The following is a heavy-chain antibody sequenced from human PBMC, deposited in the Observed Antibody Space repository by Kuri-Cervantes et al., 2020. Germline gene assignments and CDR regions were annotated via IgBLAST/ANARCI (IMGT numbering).Heavy chain of an antibody. D-gene: IGHD1-14*01. V-gene: IGHV3-9*01. CDR2: ISWNSGSI. Sequence: LSLTCAASGCTLDDYAMHWVRQAPGKGLEWVSGISWNSGSIGYADSVKGRFTISRDNAKNSLYQQMNSLIAEDTALYYCAKGGPNRYFDYWGQGTLVTVSS. CDR3: AKGGPNRYFDY. J-gene: IGHJ4*02. CDR1: GCTLDDYA.